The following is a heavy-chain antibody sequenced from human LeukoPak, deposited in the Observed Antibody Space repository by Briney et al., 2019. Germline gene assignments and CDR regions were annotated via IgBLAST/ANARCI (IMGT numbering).Heavy chain of an antibody. V-gene: IGHV1-69*05. D-gene: IGHD6-13*01. CDR1: GGTFSSYA. CDR3: ASRSSSWYTWFDP. Sequence: SVKVSCKASGGTFSSYAISWVRQAPGQGLEWMGGIIPIFGTANYAQKFQGRVTITTDESTSSAYMELSSLRAEDTAVYYCASRSSSWYTWFDPWGQGTLVTVSS. J-gene: IGHJ5*02. CDR2: IIPIFGTA.